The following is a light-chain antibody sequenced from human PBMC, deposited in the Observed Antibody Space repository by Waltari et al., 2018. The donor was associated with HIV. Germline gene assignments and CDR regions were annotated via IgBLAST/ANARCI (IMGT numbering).Light chain of an antibody. CDR1: TSNIGNNY. CDR3: GTWDSRLSARV. V-gene: IGLV1-51*01. J-gene: IGLJ3*02. CDR2: DNN. Sequence: QSVLTQPPSVSAAPGPTAPISCSGSTSNIGNNYVSCYQQLPGTAPKLLIYDNNKRPSGIPDRFSASKSGTSATLGITGLQTGDEADYYCGTWDSRLSARVFGGGTKLTVL.